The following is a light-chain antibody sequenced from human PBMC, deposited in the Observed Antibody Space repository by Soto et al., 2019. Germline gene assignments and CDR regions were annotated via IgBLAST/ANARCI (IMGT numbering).Light chain of an antibody. CDR3: QQNDNLPRT. J-gene: IGKJ4*01. CDR2: HAS. Sequence: DIQMTQSPSSLSASVGDRVTITCQARQDISNYLNWYQQKPGKAPKLLIYHASNLETGVPSRFSGSGSGTDFTFTISSLQPEDIATYYCQQNDNLPRTFGGGTKVEIK. CDR1: QDISNY. V-gene: IGKV1-33*01.